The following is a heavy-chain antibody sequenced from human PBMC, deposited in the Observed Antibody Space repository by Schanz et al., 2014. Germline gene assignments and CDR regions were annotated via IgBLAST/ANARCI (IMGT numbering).Heavy chain of an antibody. D-gene: IGHD5-18*01. CDR2: IYYSGNT. CDR1: GFTFSDYC. CDR3: ARGNDIQVWSLDY. V-gene: IGHV4-38-2*01. Sequence: QVQLVESGGGLVKPGGSLRLSCAASGFTFSDYCMVWIRQAPGKGLEWIGSIYYSGNTYYNPSLKSRVSISVDTSKNQFALKPTSATAADTAVYYCARGNDIQVWSLDYWGQGTLVTVSS. J-gene: IGHJ4*02.